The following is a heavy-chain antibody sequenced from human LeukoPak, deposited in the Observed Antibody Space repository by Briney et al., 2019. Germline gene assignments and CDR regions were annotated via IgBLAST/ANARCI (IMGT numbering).Heavy chain of an antibody. D-gene: IGHD3-10*01. CDR1: GFTFSNAS. J-gene: IGHJ3*02. Sequence: PGGSLRLSCAASGFTFSNASMSWVRQAPGKGLEWVGRITSKTDGGPTDYAAPVKGRFTISRDDSKNTLYLQMNSLKTEDTAVYYCTTVSFGAFDIWGQGTMVTVSS. CDR2: ITSKTDGGPT. CDR3: TTVSFGAFDI. V-gene: IGHV3-15*01.